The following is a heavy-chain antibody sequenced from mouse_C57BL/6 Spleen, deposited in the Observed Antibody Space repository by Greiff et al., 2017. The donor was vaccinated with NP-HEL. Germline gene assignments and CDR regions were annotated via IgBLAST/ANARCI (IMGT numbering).Heavy chain of an antibody. CDR2: IYPGDGDT. D-gene: IGHD5-5*01. CDR1: GYAFSSSW. J-gene: IGHJ4*01. CDR3: ARGDYLGYYAMDY. V-gene: IGHV1-82*01. Sequence: LVESGPELVKPGASVKISCKASGYAFSSSWMNWVKQRPGKGLEWIGRIYPGDGDTNYNGKFKGKATLTADKSSSTAYMQLSSLTSEDSAVYFCARGDYLGYYAMDYWGQGTSVTVSS.